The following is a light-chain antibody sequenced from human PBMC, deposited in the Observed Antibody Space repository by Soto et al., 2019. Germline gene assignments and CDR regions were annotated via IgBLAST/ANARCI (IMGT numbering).Light chain of an antibody. J-gene: IGKJ5*01. CDR2: TVS. CDR3: MQGTHWPIT. CDR1: QSIVHSDGNTY. Sequence: DIVMTQTPLSSPVTLGQAASISCRCSQSIVHSDGNTYLSWLQQRPGRSPSRLIYTVSNRDSGVPARFSGSGSGTDFALKISRVEAEDVGVYYCMQGTHWPITFGQGTRLEIK. V-gene: IGKV2-30*02.